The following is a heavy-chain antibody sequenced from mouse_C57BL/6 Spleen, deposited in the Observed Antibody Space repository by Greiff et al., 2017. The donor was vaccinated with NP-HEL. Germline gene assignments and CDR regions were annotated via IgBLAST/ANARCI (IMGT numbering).Heavy chain of an antibody. CDR2: IYPYNGVS. Sequence: VQLKESGPELVKPGASVKISCKASGYSFTGYYMHWVKQSHGNILDWIGYIYPYNGVSSYNQKFKGKATLTVDKSSSTAYMELRSLTSEDSAVYYCARSPIYYYGSSSDAMDYWGQGTSVTVSS. CDR1: GYSFTGYY. J-gene: IGHJ4*01. CDR3: ARSPIYYYGSSSDAMDY. V-gene: IGHV1-31*01. D-gene: IGHD1-1*01.